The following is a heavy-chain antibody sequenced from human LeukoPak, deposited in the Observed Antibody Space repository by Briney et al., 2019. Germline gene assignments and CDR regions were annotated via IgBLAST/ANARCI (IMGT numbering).Heavy chain of an antibody. V-gene: IGHV3-30-3*01. CDR3: ARVGSLYGDYDNYFDY. D-gene: IGHD4-17*01. CDR2: ISYDGSNK. CDR1: GFTFSSYA. J-gene: IGHJ4*02. Sequence: GGSLRLSCAASGFTFSSYAMHWVRQAPGKGLEWVAVISYDGSNKYYADSVKGRFTISRDNSKNTLYLQMNSLRAEDTAVYYCARVGSLYGDYDNYFDYWGQGTLVTVSS.